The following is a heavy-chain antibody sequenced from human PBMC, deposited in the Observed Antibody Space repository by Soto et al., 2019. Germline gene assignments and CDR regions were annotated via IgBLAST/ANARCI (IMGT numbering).Heavy chain of an antibody. Sequence: SETLSLTCTVSGGSISSYYWSWIRQPPGKGLEWIGYIYYSGSTNYNPSLKSRVTISVDTSKNQFSLKLSSVTAADTAVYYCARIIPPYYFYYTAVWGKGTTVTVSS. CDR1: GGSISSYY. V-gene: IGHV4-59*08. J-gene: IGHJ6*03. CDR2: IYYSGST. CDR3: ARIIPPYYFYYTAV.